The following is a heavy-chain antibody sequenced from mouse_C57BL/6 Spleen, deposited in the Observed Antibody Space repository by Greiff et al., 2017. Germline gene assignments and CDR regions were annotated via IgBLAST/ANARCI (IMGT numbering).Heavy chain of an antibody. D-gene: IGHD2-14*01. CDR2: IDPSDSYT. Sequence: QVQLQQPGAELVMPGASVKLSCKASGYTFTSYLMHWVKQRPGQGLEWIGEIDPSDSYTNYNQKFTGKSTLTVDKSSSTAYMQLSSLTSEDSAVYYCATGYRPSYYAMDYWGQGTSVTVSS. J-gene: IGHJ4*01. V-gene: IGHV1-69*01. CDR1: GYTFTSYL. CDR3: ATGYRPSYYAMDY.